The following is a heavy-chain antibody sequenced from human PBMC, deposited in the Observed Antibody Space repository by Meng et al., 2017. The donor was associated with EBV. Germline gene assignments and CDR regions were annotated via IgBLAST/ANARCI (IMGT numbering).Heavy chain of an antibody. Sequence: QGQVVQAAAEGKKPGSSVKVPCKTSGGPFRYYATSWVRQAPGQGLEWLGGFLPRLGAPNYAQKFHGRVKITADESTSTHYMDLSSLRSEDTAIYYCASESGRGYTPDYWGQGTLVTVSS. D-gene: IGHD3-10*01. CDR1: GGPFRYYA. CDR3: ASESGRGYTPDY. CDR2: FLPRLGAP. J-gene: IGHJ4*02. V-gene: IGHV1-69*01.